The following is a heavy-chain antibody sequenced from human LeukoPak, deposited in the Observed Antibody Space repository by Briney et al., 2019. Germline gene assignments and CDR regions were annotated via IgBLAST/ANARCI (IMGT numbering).Heavy chain of an antibody. Sequence: PGGSLRLSCAASGFTFSSYGMSWVRQAPGKGLDWVSAISGSGGSTYYADSVKGRFTISRDNSKNTLYLQMNSLRAEDTAVYYCAKGLDPSGYYFDYWGQGTLVTVSS. CDR2: ISGSGGST. J-gene: IGHJ4*02. V-gene: IGHV3-23*01. CDR1: GFTFSSYG. CDR3: AKGLDPSGYYFDY. D-gene: IGHD3-3*01.